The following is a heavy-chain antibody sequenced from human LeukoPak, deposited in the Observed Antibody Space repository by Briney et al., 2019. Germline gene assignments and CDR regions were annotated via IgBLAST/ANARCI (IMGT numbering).Heavy chain of an antibody. CDR1: GFNFNKYF. Sequence: GRSLRLSCAASGFNFNKYFMSWVRQAPGKGLDWVSGIGSTGRDTYYSDPVKGRFTISRDNAKNTLYLQMNSLRAEDTAVYYCAREGAFYDRSGYYRAAFDIWGQGTMVTVSS. V-gene: IGHV3-23*01. CDR2: IGSTGRDT. CDR3: AREGAFYDRSGYYRAAFDI. J-gene: IGHJ3*02. D-gene: IGHD3-22*01.